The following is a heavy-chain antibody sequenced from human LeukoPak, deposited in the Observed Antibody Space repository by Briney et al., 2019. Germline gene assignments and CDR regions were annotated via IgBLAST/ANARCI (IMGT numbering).Heavy chain of an antibody. CDR2: IYYSGST. CDR3: AKSTYYYDTFVNAFDL. D-gene: IGHD3-22*01. CDR1: GGSISSSSYY. J-gene: IGHJ3*01. V-gene: IGHV4-39*07. Sequence: SETLSLTCTVSGGSISSSSYYWGWIRQPPGKGLEWIGSIYYSGSTYYNPSLKSRVTISVDTSKNQFSLKLSSVTAADTAVYYCAKSTYYYDTFVNAFDLWGQGTMVTVSS.